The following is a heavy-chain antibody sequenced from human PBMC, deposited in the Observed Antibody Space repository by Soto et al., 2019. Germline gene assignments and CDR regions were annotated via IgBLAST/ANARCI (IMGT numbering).Heavy chain of an antibody. Sequence: ASETLSLTCXVSGGSISSSSYYWGWIRQPPGKGLEWIGSIYYSGSTYYNPSLKSRVTISVDTSKNQFSLKLSSVTAADTAVYYCARRPATTVTTAAPFDPWGQGTLVTVSS. D-gene: IGHD4-17*01. CDR2: IYYSGST. J-gene: IGHJ5*02. CDR1: GGSISSSSYY. V-gene: IGHV4-39*01. CDR3: ARRPATTVTTAAPFDP.